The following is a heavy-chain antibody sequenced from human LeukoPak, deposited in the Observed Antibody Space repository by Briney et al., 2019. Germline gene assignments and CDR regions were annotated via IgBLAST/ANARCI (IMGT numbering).Heavy chain of an antibody. Sequence: SETLSLTCTVSGGSISSYYWSWIRQPPGKGLEWIGYIYYSGSTNYNPSLKSRVTISVDTPKNQFSLKLSSVTAADTAVYYCAREATGDDAFDIWGQGTMVTVSS. CDR3: AREATGDDAFDI. D-gene: IGHD7-27*01. CDR2: IYYSGST. V-gene: IGHV4-59*01. CDR1: GGSISSYY. J-gene: IGHJ3*02.